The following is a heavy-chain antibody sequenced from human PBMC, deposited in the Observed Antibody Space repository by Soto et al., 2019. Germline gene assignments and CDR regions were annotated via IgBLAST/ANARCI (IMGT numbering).Heavy chain of an antibody. CDR3: AKDYAVAGYYYYYYGMDV. CDR1: GFTFSSYA. V-gene: IGHV3-23*01. Sequence: GSLRLSCAASGFTFSSYAMSWVRQAPGKGLEWVSAISGSGGSTYYADSVKGRFTISRDNSKNTLYLQMNSLRAEDTAVYYCAKDYAVAGYYYYYYGMDVWGQGTTVTVSS. J-gene: IGHJ6*02. CDR2: ISGSGGST. D-gene: IGHD6-19*01.